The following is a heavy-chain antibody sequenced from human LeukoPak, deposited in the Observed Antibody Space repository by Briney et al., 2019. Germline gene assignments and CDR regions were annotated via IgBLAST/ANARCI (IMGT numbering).Heavy chain of an antibody. V-gene: IGHV4-4*07. CDR3: ATNYTVMSAFDS. D-gene: IGHD4-11*01. CDR1: GYSISSGYY. Sequence: PSETLSLTCAVSGYSISSGYYWNWIRQPAGKGLEWIGHIYTSGHIYTSGSTKYNPSLKSRVTMSIDTSKNQFSLNLYSVAAADTAVYFCATNYTVMSAFDSWGQGTLVTVSS. CDR2: IYTSGST. J-gene: IGHJ4*02.